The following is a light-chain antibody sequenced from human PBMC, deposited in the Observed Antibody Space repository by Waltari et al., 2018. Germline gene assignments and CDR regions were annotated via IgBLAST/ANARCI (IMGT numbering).Light chain of an antibody. CDR2: DAS. CDR1: QSVGRT. Sequence: VLTQSPGTLSLSPGERATLSCRATQSVGRTLAWYQQKPGQAPRLLIYDASSRATGIPDRFSGSGYGTDFSLTISRLEPEDFAVYYCQKYGTLPATFGQGTKVEIK. CDR3: QKYGTLPAT. V-gene: IGKV3-20*01. J-gene: IGKJ1*01.